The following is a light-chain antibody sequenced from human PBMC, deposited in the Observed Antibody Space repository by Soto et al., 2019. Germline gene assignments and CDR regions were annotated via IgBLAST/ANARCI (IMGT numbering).Light chain of an antibody. Sequence: EIVLTQSPATLSLSPGERATLSCRASQSVSIYLAWYQQKPGQAPRLLIYDASNRATGIPARFSGSGSGTDFTLTISCLQSEDFATYYCQQYYSYPRTFGQGTKVEIK. J-gene: IGKJ1*01. V-gene: IGKV3-11*01. CDR3: QQYYSYPRT. CDR2: DAS. CDR1: QSVSIY.